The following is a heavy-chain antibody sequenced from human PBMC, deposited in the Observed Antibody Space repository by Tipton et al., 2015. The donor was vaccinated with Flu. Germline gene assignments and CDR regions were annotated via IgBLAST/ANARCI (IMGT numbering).Heavy chain of an antibody. D-gene: IGHD1-26*01. J-gene: IGHJ4*02. Sequence: SLRLSCAASGFTFRTNGMHWVRHAPGKGLEWVAHIRSDETTEYADSVKGRFTISRDNSKDMLYLQMNILRAEDTAVFYCAKSGGFDSWNQGALVIVSS. V-gene: IGHV3-30*02. CDR3: AKSGGFDS. CDR1: GFTFRTNG. CDR2: IRSDETTE.